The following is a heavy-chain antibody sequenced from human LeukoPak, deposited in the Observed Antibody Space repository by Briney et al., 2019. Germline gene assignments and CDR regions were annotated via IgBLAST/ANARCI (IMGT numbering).Heavy chain of an antibody. J-gene: IGHJ4*02. CDR1: GGSISTSSYY. D-gene: IGHD3-22*01. CDR2: IYYSGST. CDR3: ARDTYYYDSSGYWADY. Sequence: PSETLSLTCTVSGGSISTSSYYWGWIRQPPGKGLECIGNIYYSGSTYYNPSLKSRVTISVDTSKNQFSLKLSSVTAADTAVYYCARDTYYYDSSGYWADYWGQGTLVTVSS. V-gene: IGHV4-39*07.